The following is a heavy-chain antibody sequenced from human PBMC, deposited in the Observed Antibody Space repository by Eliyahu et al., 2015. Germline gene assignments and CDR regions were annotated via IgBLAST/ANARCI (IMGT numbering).Heavy chain of an antibody. CDR1: GFXFSSXX. CDR3: ARDFGXGYSYGLFDY. CDR2: INSDGSST. J-gene: IGHJ4*02. V-gene: IGHV3-74*01. D-gene: IGHD5-18*01. Sequence: EVQLVESGGXLVQPGGSLRLSCAASGFXFSSXXMHWFRQAPGKGLVWVSRINSDGSSTSXADSVKGRFTISRDNAKNTLYLQMNSLRAEDTAVYYCARDFGXGYSYGLFDYWGQGTLVTVSS.